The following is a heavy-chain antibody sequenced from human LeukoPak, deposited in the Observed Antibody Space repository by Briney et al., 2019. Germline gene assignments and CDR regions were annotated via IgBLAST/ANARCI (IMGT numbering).Heavy chain of an antibody. D-gene: IGHD1-26*01. V-gene: IGHV4-59*01. J-gene: IGHJ4*02. Sequence: SETLSLTCAVYGGSFSGYYWTWIRQPPGKGLEWIGYIYYSGSTNYNPSLKSRVTISVDTSKNQFSLKLSSVTAADTAVYYCARVAEVGATDYWGQGTLVTVSS. CDR1: GGSFSGYY. CDR3: ARVAEVGATDY. CDR2: IYYSGST.